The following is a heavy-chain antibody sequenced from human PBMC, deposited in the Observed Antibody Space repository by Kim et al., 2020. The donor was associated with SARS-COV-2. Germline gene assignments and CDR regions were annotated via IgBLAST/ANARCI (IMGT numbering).Heavy chain of an antibody. CDR3: AKARQRLVWGYFDY. CDR1: GFTFTSYA. CDR2: ISDSGGRT. J-gene: IGHJ4*02. D-gene: IGHD6-13*01. V-gene: IGHV3-23*01. Sequence: GGSLRLSCTASGFTFTSYAMTWVRQAPGKGLEWVSGISDSGGRTYYGDPVRGRFTIFRDNSKSTLYLQLNTLRVEDTALYYCAKARQRLVWGYFDYWGQGTLVTVSS.